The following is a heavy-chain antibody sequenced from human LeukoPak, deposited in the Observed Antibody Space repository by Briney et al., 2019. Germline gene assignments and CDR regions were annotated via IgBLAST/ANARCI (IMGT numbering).Heavy chain of an antibody. CDR3: ARRVSGSYLDY. CDR1: GFAFSTYG. D-gene: IGHD3-10*01. CDR2: ITSRSTI. V-gene: IGHV3-48*02. Sequence: PGGSLRLSCAASGFAFSTYGMNWVRQAPGKGLEWVSYITSRSTIYYADSVKGRFTISRDSVKNSLYLEMNSLRDDDTAVYYCARRVSGSYLDYWGQGILVTVSS. J-gene: IGHJ4*02.